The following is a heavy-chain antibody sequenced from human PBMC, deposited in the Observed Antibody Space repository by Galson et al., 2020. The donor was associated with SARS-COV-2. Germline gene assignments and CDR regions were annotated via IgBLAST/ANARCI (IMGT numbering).Heavy chain of an antibody. Sequence: TGGSLRLSCAASGFTFSDYYMSWIRQAPGKGLEWVSYISSSSSYTNYADSVKGRFTISRDNAKNSLYLQMNSLRAEDTAVYYCAGGTWAYYYGMDVWGQGTTVTVS. J-gene: IGHJ6*02. D-gene: IGHD1-1*01. CDR3: AGGTWAYYYGMDV. V-gene: IGHV3-11*06. CDR2: ISSSSSYT. CDR1: GFTFSDYY.